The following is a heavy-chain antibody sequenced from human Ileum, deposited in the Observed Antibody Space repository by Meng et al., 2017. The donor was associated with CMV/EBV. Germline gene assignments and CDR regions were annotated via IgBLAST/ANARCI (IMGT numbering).Heavy chain of an antibody. Sequence: GESLKISCAASGFTFSSYSMNWVRQAPGKGLVWVSRISYDESTTNYADSVKGRFTISRDNAKTTLFLQMNSLRAEDTAVYYCARVPPGNYGLMDVWGQGTTVTVSS. CDR3: ARVPPGNYGLMDV. CDR1: GFTFSSYS. J-gene: IGHJ6*02. CDR2: ISYDESTT. D-gene: IGHD4-17*01. V-gene: IGHV3-74*01.